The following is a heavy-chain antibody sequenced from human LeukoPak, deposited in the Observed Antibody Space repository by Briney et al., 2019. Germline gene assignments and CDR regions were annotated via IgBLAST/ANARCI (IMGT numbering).Heavy chain of an antibody. J-gene: IGHJ4*02. CDR1: GGTFSSYA. CDR2: IIPIFGTA. V-gene: IGHV1-69*13. CDR3: ASPKDPYYDSSGYYSY. Sequence: ASVKVSCKASGGTFSSYAISWVRQAPGQGLEWMGGIIPIFGTANYAQKFQGRVTITADEPTSTAYMELSSLRSEDTAVYYCASPKDPYYDSSGYYSYWGQGTLVTVSS. D-gene: IGHD3-22*01.